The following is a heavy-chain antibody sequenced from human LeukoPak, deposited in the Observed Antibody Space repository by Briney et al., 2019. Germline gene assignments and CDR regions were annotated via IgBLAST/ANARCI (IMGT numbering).Heavy chain of an antibody. J-gene: IGHJ4*02. CDR2: ISNSGSTI. V-gene: IGHV3-11*04. Sequence: LSLTCTVSGGSISSYYWSWIRQPPGKGLEWVSYISNSGSTIDYADSVKGRFTISRDNAKNSLYLQLDSLRAEDTAVYYCSRLRGYSYGYADYWGQGILVTVSS. CDR3: SRLRGYSYGYADY. CDR1: GGSISSYY. D-gene: IGHD5-18*01.